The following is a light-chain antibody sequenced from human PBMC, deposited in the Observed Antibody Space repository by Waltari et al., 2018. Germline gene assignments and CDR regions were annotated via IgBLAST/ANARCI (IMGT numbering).Light chain of an antibody. V-gene: IGKV3-15*01. CDR2: GAS. CDR3: QQYKNWPLT. CDR1: QSVSSN. Sequence: EKVMTQSPATLSVSPGERATLSCRASQSVSSNLAWYQQKPGQAPRLLIYGASTRATGISARFSGSGSGTEFTLTISSLQSEDFAVYYCQQYKNWPLTFGGGTTVEIK. J-gene: IGKJ4*01.